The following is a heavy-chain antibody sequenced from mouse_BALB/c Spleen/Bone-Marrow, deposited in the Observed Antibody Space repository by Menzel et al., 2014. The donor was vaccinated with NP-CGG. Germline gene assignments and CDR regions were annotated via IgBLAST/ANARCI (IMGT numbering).Heavy chain of an antibody. CDR1: GFTFSSYA. CDR2: ISSGGST. CDR3: ARARFYYGKLVDY. D-gene: IGHD1-1*01. V-gene: IGHV5-6-5*01. Sequence: EVQLQQSGGGLVKPGGSLKLSCAASGFTFSSYAMSWVRQTPEKRLEWVASISSGGSTYYPDSVKGRFTISRDNARNILYLQMSSLRSEGTAMYYCARARFYYGKLVDYWGQGTSVTVSS. J-gene: IGHJ4*01.